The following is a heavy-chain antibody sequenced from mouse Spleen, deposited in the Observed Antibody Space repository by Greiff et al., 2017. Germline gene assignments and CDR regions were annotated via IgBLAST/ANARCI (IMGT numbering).Heavy chain of an antibody. CDR3: ARSELGPDWYFDV. D-gene: IGHD4-1*01. J-gene: IGHJ1*03. Sequence: QVQLKQPGAELVKPGASVKLSCKASGYTFTSYWMHWVKQRPGQGLEWIGMIHPNSGSTNYNEKFKSKATLTVDKSSSTAYMQLSSLTSEDSAVYYCARSELGPDWYFDVWGTGTTVTVSS. V-gene: IGHV1-64*01. CDR2: IHPNSGST. CDR1: GYTFTSYW.